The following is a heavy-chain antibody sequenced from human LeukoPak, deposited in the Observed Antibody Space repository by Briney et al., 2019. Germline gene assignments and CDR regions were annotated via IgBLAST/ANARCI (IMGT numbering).Heavy chain of an antibody. J-gene: IGHJ3*02. CDR2: INPNSGGT. Sequence: GASVKVSCKVSGYTLTELSMHWVRQAPGQGLEWMGWINPNSGGTNYAQKFQGRVTMTRDTSISTAYMELSRLRSDDTAVYYCARDGGRGFDIWGQGTMVTVSS. CDR3: ARDGGRGFDI. D-gene: IGHD1-26*01. V-gene: IGHV1-2*02. CDR1: GYTLTELS.